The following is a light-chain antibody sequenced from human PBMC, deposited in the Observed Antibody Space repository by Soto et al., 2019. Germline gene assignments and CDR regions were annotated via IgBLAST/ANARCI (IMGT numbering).Light chain of an antibody. CDR3: AVWDDSLDGRV. CDR1: SSHSGSNT. CDR2: GQN. J-gene: IGLJ2*01. V-gene: IGLV1-44*01. Sequence: QAVLTQPPSASGTPGQRVTISCSGSSSHSGSNTVNWYQQLPGTAPKLHIYGQNQRPSGVPDRFSGSTSGTSASLAISGLQSEEEADDYCAVWDDSLDGRVFGGGTKLTVL.